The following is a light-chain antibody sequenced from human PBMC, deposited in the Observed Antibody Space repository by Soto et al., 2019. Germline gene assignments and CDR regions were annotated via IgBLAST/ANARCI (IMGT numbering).Light chain of an antibody. Sequence: ETVMTQSPATLSVSPGERATLSCRASQSVNSNLAWYQQKLGQAPRVLIFGASTRATGIPARFSGSGSGTEFTLTISSLQSEDFAVYYCQQYNNWPQTFGQGTKVEIK. CDR1: QSVNSN. J-gene: IGKJ1*01. CDR3: QQYNNWPQT. V-gene: IGKV3-15*01. CDR2: GAS.